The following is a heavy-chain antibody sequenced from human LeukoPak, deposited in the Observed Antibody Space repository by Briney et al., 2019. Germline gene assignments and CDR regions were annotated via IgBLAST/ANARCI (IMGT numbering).Heavy chain of an antibody. V-gene: IGHV4-30-4*01. CDR1: GGSISSGNYY. CDR2: IHYSGST. J-gene: IGHJ5*02. CDR3: VRGRGTAVTTGNWFDP. Sequence: PSETLSLTCTVSGGSISSGNYYWNWIRHPPGKGLECIGYIHYSGSTYYNPSLKSRVTISVDTSKNQFSLKLSSVTAADTAVYYCVRGRGTAVTTGNWFDPWGQGTLVTVSS. D-gene: IGHD4-17*01.